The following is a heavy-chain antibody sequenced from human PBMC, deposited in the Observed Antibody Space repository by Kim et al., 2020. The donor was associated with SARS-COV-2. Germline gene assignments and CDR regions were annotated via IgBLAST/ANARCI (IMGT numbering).Heavy chain of an antibody. D-gene: IGHD6-19*01. J-gene: IGHJ2*01. CDR3: ARVRYSGWTMAGGGNWYFDL. CDR2: IKQDGSEK. Sequence: GGSLRLSCAASGFTFSSYWMSWVRQAPGKGLEWVANIKQDGSEKYYVDSVKGRFTISRDNAKNSLYLQMNSLRAEDTAVYYCARVRYSGWTMAGGGNWYFDLWGRGTLVTVSS. V-gene: IGHV3-7*01. CDR1: GFTFSSYW.